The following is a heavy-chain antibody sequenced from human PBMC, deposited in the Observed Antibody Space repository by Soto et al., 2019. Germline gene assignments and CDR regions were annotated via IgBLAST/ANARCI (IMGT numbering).Heavy chain of an antibody. CDR3: ARDLSVVVPAAPTRHNWFDP. V-gene: IGHV4-31*03. CDR1: GGSISSGGYY. J-gene: IGHJ5*02. CDR2: IYYSGST. D-gene: IGHD2-2*01. Sequence: ASETLSLTCTVSGGSISSGGYYWSWIRQHPGKGLEWIGYIYYSGSTYYNPSLKSRVTISVDTSKNQFSLKLSSVTAADTAVYYCARDLSVVVPAAPTRHNWFDPWGQGTLVTVSS.